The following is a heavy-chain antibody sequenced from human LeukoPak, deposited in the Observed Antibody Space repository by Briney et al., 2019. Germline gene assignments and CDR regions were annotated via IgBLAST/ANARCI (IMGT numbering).Heavy chain of an antibody. CDR2: ISWDGGSK. Sequence: GGSLRLSCAASGFTFGDYTMHWVRQAPGKGLEWVSLISWDGGSKYYADSVKGRFTISRDNSKNTLYLQMNSLRAEDTAVYYCAKSPRGSGGSFFDYWGQGTLVTVSS. J-gene: IGHJ4*02. D-gene: IGHD3-10*01. V-gene: IGHV3-43*01. CDR3: AKSPRGSGGSFFDY. CDR1: GFTFGDYT.